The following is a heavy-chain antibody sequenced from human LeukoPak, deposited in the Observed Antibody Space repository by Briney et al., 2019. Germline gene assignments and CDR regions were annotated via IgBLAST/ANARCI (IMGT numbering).Heavy chain of an antibody. D-gene: IGHD5-24*01. CDR3: ARDSRWLQKDY. Sequence: GGSLRLSCAASGFTFDDYGMSWVRQAPGKVLEWVSGINWNGGSTGYADSVKGRFTISRDNAKNSLYLQMNSLRAEDTALYYCARDSRWLQKDYWGQGTLVTVSS. J-gene: IGHJ4*02. CDR2: INWNGGST. V-gene: IGHV3-20*04. CDR1: GFTFDDYG.